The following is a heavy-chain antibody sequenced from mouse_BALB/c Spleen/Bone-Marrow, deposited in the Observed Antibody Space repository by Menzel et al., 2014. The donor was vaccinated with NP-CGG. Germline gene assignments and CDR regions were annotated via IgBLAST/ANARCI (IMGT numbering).Heavy chain of an antibody. D-gene: IGHD2-1*01. Sequence: QVQLKESGAELVKPGSSVKLSCKASGYTFTSYWMHWVKQRPGQGLEWIGEINPSNGRTNYNEKSKSKATLTVDKSSSTAYMQLSSLTSEDSAVYYCVRGGNPLAMDYWGQGTSVTVSS. CDR1: GYTFTSYW. CDR3: VRGGNPLAMDY. J-gene: IGHJ4*01. CDR2: INPSNGRT. V-gene: IGHV1S81*02.